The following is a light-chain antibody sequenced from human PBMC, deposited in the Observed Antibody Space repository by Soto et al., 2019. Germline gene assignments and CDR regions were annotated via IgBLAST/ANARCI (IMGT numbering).Light chain of an antibody. CDR2: GAS. V-gene: IGKV3-15*01. Sequence: IVMTQSPATLSVSPGERANISCRASQSVGTKLAWYQQTPGQAPRLLIYGASNRATGVLARISGSVSGTEFTLTIASLQSEDFAIYYCQQYSSWLWTFGQGTKVDIK. J-gene: IGKJ1*01. CDR3: QQYSSWLWT. CDR1: QSVGTK.